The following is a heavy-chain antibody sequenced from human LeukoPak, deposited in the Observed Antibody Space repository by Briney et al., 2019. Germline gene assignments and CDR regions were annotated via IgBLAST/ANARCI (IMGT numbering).Heavy chain of an antibody. Sequence: ASVKVSCKASGGTFSSYAISWVRQAPGQGLEWMGIINPSGGSTSYAQKFQGRVTMTRDTSTSTVHMELSSLRSEDTAVYYCARGSYYLYSSGWNLDYWGQGTLVTVSS. CDR2: INPSGGST. CDR1: GGTFSSYA. D-gene: IGHD6-19*01. CDR3: ARGSYYLYSSGWNLDY. V-gene: IGHV1-46*01. J-gene: IGHJ4*02.